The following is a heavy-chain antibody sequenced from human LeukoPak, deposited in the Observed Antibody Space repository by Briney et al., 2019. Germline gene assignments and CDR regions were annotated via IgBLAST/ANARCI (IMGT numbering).Heavy chain of an antibody. Sequence: PSETLSLTCAVYGGSFSGYYWSWIRQPPGKGLEWIGEINHSGSTNYNPSLKSRITISVDTSKNQFSLKLSSVTAADTAVYYCARLYSSGWGNKWGQGTLVTVSS. J-gene: IGHJ4*02. V-gene: IGHV4-34*01. CDR3: ARLYSSGWGNK. CDR1: GGSFSGYY. D-gene: IGHD6-19*01. CDR2: INHSGST.